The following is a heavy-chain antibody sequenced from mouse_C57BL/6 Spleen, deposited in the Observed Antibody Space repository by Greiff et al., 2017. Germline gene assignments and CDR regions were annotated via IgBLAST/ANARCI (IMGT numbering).Heavy chain of an antibody. J-gene: IGHJ1*03. Sequence: QVQLQQSGAELAKPGASVKLSCTASGFTITGYCMHWVKQRPGQGLEWIGCINPSSGYTKYTPKFKDKATLTADKSSSTAYMQLSSLTYADSAVYYCARRDYYGSSYWYFDVWGTGTTVTVSS. V-gene: IGHV1-7*01. D-gene: IGHD1-1*01. CDR3: ARRDYYGSSYWYFDV. CDR1: GFTITGYC. CDR2: INPSSGYT.